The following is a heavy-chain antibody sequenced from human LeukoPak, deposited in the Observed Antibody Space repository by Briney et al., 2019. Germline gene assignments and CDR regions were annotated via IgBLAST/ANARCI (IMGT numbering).Heavy chain of an antibody. CDR1: GGSFSGYY. D-gene: IGHD3-16*02. CDR3: ARVVHYYMDV. J-gene: IGHJ6*03. Sequence: SETLSLTCAVYGGSFSGYYWSWIRQPPGKGLEWIGYIYYSGSTNYNPSLKSRVTISVDTSKNQFSLKLSSVTAADTAVYYCARVVHYYMDVWGKGTTVTISS. CDR2: IYYSGST. V-gene: IGHV4-59*01.